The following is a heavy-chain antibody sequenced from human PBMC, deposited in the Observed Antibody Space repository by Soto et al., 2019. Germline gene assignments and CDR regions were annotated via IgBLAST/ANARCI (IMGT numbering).Heavy chain of an antibody. Sequence: GASLNKFCEGRGYSETRSGVARVRHMPGKSLECMGIIYPGDSNTRYSPSFQGQATITPDKSLRTADLQSSSLKASDTAMYYCATLVFFSVGGVPRIYYYYNGMDVWGKGTTVPVSS. CDR2: IYPGDSNT. CDR1: GYSETRSG. CDR3: ATLVFFSVGGVPRIYYYYNGMDV. V-gene: IGHV5-51*01. J-gene: IGHJ6*01. D-gene: IGHD2-15*01.